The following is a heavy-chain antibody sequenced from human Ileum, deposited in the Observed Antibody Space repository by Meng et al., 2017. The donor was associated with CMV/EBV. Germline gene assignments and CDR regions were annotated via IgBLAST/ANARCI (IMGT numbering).Heavy chain of an antibody. J-gene: IGHJ4*02. V-gene: IGHV3-48*03. CDR1: GFTFSSYE. D-gene: IGHD2-2*01. CDR2: ISSSGSTI. Sequence: GGSLRLSCAASGFTFSSYEMNWVRQAPGKGLEWVSYISSSGSTIYYANSVKGRFTISRDNAKNSLYLQMNSLRAEDTAVYYCARDLILGYGSSTSCPYYFDYWGQGTLVTVSS. CDR3: ARDLILGYGSSTSCPYYFDY.